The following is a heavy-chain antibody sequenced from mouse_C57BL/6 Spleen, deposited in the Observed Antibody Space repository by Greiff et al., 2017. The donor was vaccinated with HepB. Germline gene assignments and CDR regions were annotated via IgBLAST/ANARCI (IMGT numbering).Heavy chain of an antibody. CDR3: VRDPDSSGYVWYFDV. Sequence: EVQGVESGGGLVQPKGSLKLSCAASGFTFNTYAMHWVRQAPGKGLEWVARIRSKSSNYATYYADSVKDRFTISRDDSQSMLYLQMNNLKTEDTAMYYCVRDPDSSGYVWYFDVWGTGTTVTVSS. CDR2: IRSKSSNYAT. J-gene: IGHJ1*03. V-gene: IGHV10-3*01. CDR1: GFTFNTYA. D-gene: IGHD3-2*02.